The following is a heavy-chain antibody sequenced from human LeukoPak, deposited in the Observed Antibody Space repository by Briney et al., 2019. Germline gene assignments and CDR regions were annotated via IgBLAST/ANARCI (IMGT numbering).Heavy chain of an antibody. Sequence: SCNATGSNRENVYISWVGLASGKGLEWMAWMIPKSGKTANVQKFEGRLTLTRDISTRTAYMELNNVTSEDTALYYCARGLEIDEQLVGGLDPWGRGTLVTVSS. CDR2: MIPKSGKT. D-gene: IGHD1-1*01. CDR1: GSNRENVY. J-gene: IGHJ5*02. CDR3: ARGLEIDEQLVGGLDP. V-gene: IGHV1-8*01.